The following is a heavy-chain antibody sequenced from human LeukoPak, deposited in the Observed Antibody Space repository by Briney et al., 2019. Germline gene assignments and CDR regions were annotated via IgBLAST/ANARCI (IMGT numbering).Heavy chain of an antibody. V-gene: IGHV1-46*01. CDR2: IYPRDGST. CDR1: GYTFTSNY. Sequence: ASVKVSCKASGYTFTSNYIHWVRQAPGQGLEWMGMIYPRDGSTSYAQKFQGRVTVTRDKSKSTVHMELSGLRSEDTAVYYCARDQEGFDYWGQGTLATVSS. CDR3: ARDQEGFDY. J-gene: IGHJ4*02.